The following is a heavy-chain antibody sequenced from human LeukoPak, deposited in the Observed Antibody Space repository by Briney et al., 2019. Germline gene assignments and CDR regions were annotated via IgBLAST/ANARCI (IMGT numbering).Heavy chain of an antibody. CDR1: GFTFSNYT. CDR2: ISRTGGST. Sequence: GGSLRPSCAASGFTFSNYTMSWVRQAPGKGLQWVSAISRTGGSTYYADSVKGRFTISRDNSKNTLYLQMNSLRAEDTAVYYCANVASAATLDYWGQGTLVTVSS. V-gene: IGHV3-23*01. CDR3: ANVASAATLDY. D-gene: IGHD2-15*01. J-gene: IGHJ4*02.